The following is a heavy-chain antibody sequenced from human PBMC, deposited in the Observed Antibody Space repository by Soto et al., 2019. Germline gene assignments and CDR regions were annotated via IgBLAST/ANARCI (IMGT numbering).Heavy chain of an antibody. V-gene: IGHV2-5*01. CDR3: ARSGHNSGFFYYDY. Sequence: QITLKESGPTLVKVTQTVTLTCTFSGFSLSSTGVGVGWIRQPPGKALEGLALINWNDDKRYNPSLKSRLTITKDTSKNQVVLTMTNMDPADTATYYCARSGHNSGFFYYDYWGQGTLVTVSS. D-gene: IGHD3-22*01. J-gene: IGHJ4*02. CDR2: INWNDDK. CDR1: GFSLSSTGVG.